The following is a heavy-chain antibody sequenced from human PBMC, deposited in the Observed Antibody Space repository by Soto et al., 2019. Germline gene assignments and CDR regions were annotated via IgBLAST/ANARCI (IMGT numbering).Heavy chain of an antibody. CDR3: ARQLDYSNFQKYYYYYYLDV. CDR1: GGSISSSSYY. V-gene: IGHV4-39*01. Sequence: LSRTCTVAGGSISSSSYYWGWIRQPPGKGVEWIGSIYYSGSTYYNPALKSRVTISVDTSKNQSSLKLSSVTAADTAVYYCARQLDYSNFQKYYYYYYLDVWGKGPTVTGSS. CDR2: IYYSGST. D-gene: IGHD4-4*01. J-gene: IGHJ6*03.